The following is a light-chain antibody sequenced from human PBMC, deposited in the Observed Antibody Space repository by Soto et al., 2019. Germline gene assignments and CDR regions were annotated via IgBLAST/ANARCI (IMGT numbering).Light chain of an antibody. CDR1: QSVSSY. V-gene: IGKV3-20*01. J-gene: IGKJ5*01. Sequence: IVLTQSPGTLSLSPGQISSLSCRASQSVSSYLAWYQQKPGQAPRLLIYDASNRATGVPDRFSGTGSGTDFTLTISRLEPEDFAVFYCQQYGNSPITFGHGTRLEI. CDR2: DAS. CDR3: QQYGNSPIT.